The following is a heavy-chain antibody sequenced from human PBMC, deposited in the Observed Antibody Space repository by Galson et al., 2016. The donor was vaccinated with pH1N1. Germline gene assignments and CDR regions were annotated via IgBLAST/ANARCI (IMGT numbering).Heavy chain of an antibody. CDR1: GFSLSTSGMC. Sequence: PALVKPTQTLTLTCTFSGFSLSTSGMCVSWIRQPPGKALEWLALIDWDDDKYYSPSLKTRLTNPKDTSKNQVVLTMTNMDPVDTATYYCARIQYGDYVGYFDYWGQGTLVTVSS. CDR2: IDWDDDK. J-gene: IGHJ4*02. V-gene: IGHV2-70*01. D-gene: IGHD4-17*01. CDR3: ARIQYGDYVGYFDY.